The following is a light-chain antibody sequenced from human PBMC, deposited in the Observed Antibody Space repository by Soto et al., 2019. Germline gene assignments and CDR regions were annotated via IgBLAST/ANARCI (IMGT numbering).Light chain of an antibody. Sequence: EIVLTQSPGTLSLSPGERATLSCRASRSVSTRNLAWYQQKPGQAPRLLINGASSRATGIPDRFSGRGSGTDFTLTISRLEPEDFAVYYCQQYGSSPPTFGQGTKVEIK. CDR3: QQYGSSPPT. CDR2: GAS. CDR1: RSVSTRN. V-gene: IGKV3-20*01. J-gene: IGKJ1*01.